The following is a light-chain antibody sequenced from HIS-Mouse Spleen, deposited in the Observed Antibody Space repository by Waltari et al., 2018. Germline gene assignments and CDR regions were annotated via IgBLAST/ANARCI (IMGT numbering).Light chain of an antibody. V-gene: IGLV6-57*02. CDR2: EDN. CDR3: QSYDSSNWV. J-gene: IGLJ3*02. CDR1: SGSIASNY. Sequence: NFMLTQPHSVLESPGKTVTISCTGSSGSIASNYVQWYQQRPGSAPTTVIYEDNQRPSGVPDRFSGSIDSSSNSASLTISGLKTEDEADYYCQSYDSSNWVFGGGTKLTVL.